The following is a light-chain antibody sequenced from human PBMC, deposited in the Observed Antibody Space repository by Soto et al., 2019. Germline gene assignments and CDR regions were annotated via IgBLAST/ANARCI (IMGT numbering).Light chain of an antibody. V-gene: IGLV2-14*01. CDR3: SSYSSSSIWV. CDR1: SNDVGGYDY. J-gene: IGLJ3*02. Sequence: QSALTQPRSLSGSPGQSVTISCTGTSNDVGGYDYVSWYQQHPGKAPKLIISEVSNRPSGVSNRFSGSKSGNTASLTISGLQAEDEADYYCSSYSSSSIWVFGGGTKLTVL. CDR2: EVS.